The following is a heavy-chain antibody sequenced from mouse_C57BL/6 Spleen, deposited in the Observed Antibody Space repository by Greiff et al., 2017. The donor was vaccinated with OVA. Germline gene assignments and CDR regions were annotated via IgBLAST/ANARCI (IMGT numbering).Heavy chain of an antibody. J-gene: IGHJ1*03. Sequence: EVKVVESEGGLVQPGSSMKLSCTASGFTFSDYYMAWVRQVPEKGLEWVANINYDGSSTYYLDSLKSRFIISRDNAKNILYLQMSSLKSEDTATYYCARVGIYYYGSSYWYFDVWGTGTTVTVSS. D-gene: IGHD1-1*01. CDR3: ARVGIYYYGSSYWYFDV. V-gene: IGHV5-16*01. CDR2: INYDGSST. CDR1: GFTFSDYY.